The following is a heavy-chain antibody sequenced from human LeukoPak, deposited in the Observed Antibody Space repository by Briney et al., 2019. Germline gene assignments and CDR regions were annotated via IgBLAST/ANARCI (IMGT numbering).Heavy chain of an antibody. D-gene: IGHD3-22*01. J-gene: IGHJ4*02. V-gene: IGHV3-49*03. CDR2: IRSKAYGGTT. Sequence: GGXLRLSCTASGFTFGDYAMSWFRQAPGKGLEWVGFIRSKAYGGTTEYAASVKGRFTISRDDSKSIAYLQMNSLKTEDTAVYYCTRMIVVVITFDYWGQGTLVTVSS. CDR3: TRMIVVVITFDY. CDR1: GFTFGDYA.